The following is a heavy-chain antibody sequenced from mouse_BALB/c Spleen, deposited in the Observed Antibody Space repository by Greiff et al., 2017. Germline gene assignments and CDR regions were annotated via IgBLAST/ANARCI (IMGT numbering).Heavy chain of an antibody. J-gene: IGHJ4*01. Sequence: QVQLQQPGAELVRPGASVKLSCKASGYTFTSYWINWVKQRPGQGLEWIGNIYPSDSYTNYNQKFKDKATLTVDKSSSTAYMQLSSPTSEDSAVYYCTREISLLRPYAMDYWGQGTSVTVSS. CDR1: GYTFTSYW. CDR3: TREISLLRPYAMDY. V-gene: IGHV1-69*02. CDR2: IYPSDSYT. D-gene: IGHD1-2*01.